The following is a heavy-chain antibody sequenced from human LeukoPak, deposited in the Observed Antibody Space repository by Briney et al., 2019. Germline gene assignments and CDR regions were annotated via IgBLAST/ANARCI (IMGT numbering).Heavy chain of an antibody. J-gene: IGHJ2*01. V-gene: IGHV1-46*01. CDR3: AKENYGGTDRGYFDL. D-gene: IGHD4-23*01. Sequence: ASVKVSCKASGYTFTSYYMHWVRQAPRQGLEWMGIINPSGGSTSYAQKFQGRVTMTRDTSTSTVYMELSSLRSEDTAVYYCAKENYGGTDRGYFDLWGRGTLVTVSS. CDR2: INPSGGST. CDR1: GYTFTSYY.